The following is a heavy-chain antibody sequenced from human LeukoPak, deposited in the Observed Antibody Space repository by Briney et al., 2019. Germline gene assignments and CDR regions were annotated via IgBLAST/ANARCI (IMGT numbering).Heavy chain of an antibody. Sequence: PGRSLRLSCAASGFSFSSYAIHWVRQAPGKGLEWVSYISSSGSTIYYADSVKGRFTISRDNAKNSLYLQMNSLRAEDTAVYYCARDLAPSYYGMDVWGQGTTVTVSS. J-gene: IGHJ6*02. V-gene: IGHV3-48*03. CDR1: GFSFSSYA. D-gene: IGHD2-15*01. CDR3: ARDLAPSYYGMDV. CDR2: ISSSGSTI.